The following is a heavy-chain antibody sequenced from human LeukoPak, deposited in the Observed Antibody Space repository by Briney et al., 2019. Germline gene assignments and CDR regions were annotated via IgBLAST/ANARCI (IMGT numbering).Heavy chain of an antibody. V-gene: IGHV1-46*01. Sequence: ASVKVSCKASGYAFTSYYMHWVRQAPGQGLEWMGIINPSGGSTSYAQKFQGRVTMTRDTSTSTVYMELSSLRSEDTAVYYCARDIHDSSGYYVFDYWGQGTLVTVSS. CDR1: GYAFTSYY. CDR3: ARDIHDSSGYYVFDY. CDR2: INPSGGST. J-gene: IGHJ4*02. D-gene: IGHD3-22*01.